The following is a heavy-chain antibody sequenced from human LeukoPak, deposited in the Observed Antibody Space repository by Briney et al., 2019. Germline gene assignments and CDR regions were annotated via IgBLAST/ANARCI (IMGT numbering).Heavy chain of an antibody. V-gene: IGHV4-39*01. CDR2: IYYSGST. CDR1: GGSISSSSYY. J-gene: IGHJ6*03. Sequence: SETLSLTCTVSGGSISSSSYYWGWIRQPPGKGLEWIGSIYYSGSTYYNPSLKSRVTMSVDTSKNQFSLKLSSVTAADTAVYYCARVRYGSGSLYYYYYYMDVWGKGTTVTISS. CDR3: ARVRYGSGSLYYYYYYMDV. D-gene: IGHD3-10*01.